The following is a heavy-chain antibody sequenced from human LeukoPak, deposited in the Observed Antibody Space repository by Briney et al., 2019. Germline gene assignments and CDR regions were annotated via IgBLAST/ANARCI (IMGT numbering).Heavy chain of an antibody. V-gene: IGHV3-23*01. D-gene: IGHD3-10*01. CDR2: ISGSGTDT. Sequence: GGSLRLSCAASGFTFSNSAMSWVRQTAEKGLEWVSLISGSGTDTYYADSVKGRFTISRDNSENTVYLQMNSLRAEDTAVYYCAKDSSLLWFGESSHYFDYWGQGTLVTVSS. J-gene: IGHJ4*02. CDR1: GFTFSNSA. CDR3: AKDSSLLWFGESSHYFDY.